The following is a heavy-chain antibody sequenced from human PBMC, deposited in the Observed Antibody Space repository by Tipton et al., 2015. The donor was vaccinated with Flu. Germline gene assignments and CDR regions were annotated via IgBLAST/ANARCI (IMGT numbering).Heavy chain of an antibody. D-gene: IGHD3-10*01. CDR1: GASINNYY. J-gene: IGHJ3*02. V-gene: IGHV4-59*01. Sequence: TLSLTCTVSGASINNYYWSWIRQPPGKGLEWIGYIYYSGNTNYNPSLKSRVTMSLDASESHFSRKLSSVTAADTAMYYCSSYYIRAFDSWGQGTMVTVSS. CDR3: SSYYIRAFDS. CDR2: IYYSGNT.